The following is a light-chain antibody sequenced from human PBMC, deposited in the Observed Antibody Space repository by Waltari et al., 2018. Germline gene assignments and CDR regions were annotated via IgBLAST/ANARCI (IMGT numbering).Light chain of an antibody. J-gene: IGKJ5*01. V-gene: IGKV1-5*01. CDR3: QHYTRYSIT. CDR2: DAS. Sequence: DIQMTQFPSTLSASIGDRVTITCRASQSLSSWLAWYQQSPGKAPKLLVYDASTLQSGVPSRFSGSGSGTEFTLTISSLQPEDFATYYCQHYTRYSITFGQGTRLEIK. CDR1: QSLSSW.